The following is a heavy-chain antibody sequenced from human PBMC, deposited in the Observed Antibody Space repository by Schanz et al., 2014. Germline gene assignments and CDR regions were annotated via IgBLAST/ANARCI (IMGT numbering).Heavy chain of an antibody. Sequence: EVQLVESGGGLVQPGGSLRLSCAASGFTFSSNSMNWVRQAPGKGLEWVSYVSRSTPDIYYADSVKGRFTISRDNAKNSLYLQMNSLRAEDTAVYYCARAGYDADNWFDPWGQGTLVTVSS. V-gene: IGHV3-48*01. D-gene: IGHD2-2*01. J-gene: IGHJ5*02. CDR3: ARAGYDADNWFDP. CDR2: VSRSTPDI. CDR1: GFTFSSNS.